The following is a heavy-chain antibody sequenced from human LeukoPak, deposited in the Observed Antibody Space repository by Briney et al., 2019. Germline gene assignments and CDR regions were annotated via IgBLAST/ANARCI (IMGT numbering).Heavy chain of an antibody. D-gene: IGHD4-17*01. V-gene: IGHV3-21*04. CDR2: ISSSSVYT. CDR1: GFSFSSSI. CDR3: ARTVGYGDYHWFDP. J-gene: IGHJ5*02. Sequence: GGSLRLSCAASGFSFSSSIMNWVRQAPGKGLEWVSSISSSSVYTYYADSMKGRFTISRDNAKTSLYLQMTSLRAEDTAVYYCARTVGYGDYHWFDPWGQGTLVTVSS.